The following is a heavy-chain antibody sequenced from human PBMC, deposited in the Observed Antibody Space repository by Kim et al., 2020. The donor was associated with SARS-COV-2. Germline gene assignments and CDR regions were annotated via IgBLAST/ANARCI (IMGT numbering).Heavy chain of an antibody. V-gene: IGHV1-3*01. Sequence: ASVKVSCKASGYTFTSYAMHWVRQAPGQRLEWMGWINAGNGNTKYSQKFQGRVTITRDTSASTAYMELSSLRSEDTAVYYCARVVGDSSGPNDAFDIRGQGTMVTVSS. CDR3: ARVVGDSSGPNDAFDI. CDR2: INAGNGNT. D-gene: IGHD3-22*01. J-gene: IGHJ3*02. CDR1: GYTFTSYA.